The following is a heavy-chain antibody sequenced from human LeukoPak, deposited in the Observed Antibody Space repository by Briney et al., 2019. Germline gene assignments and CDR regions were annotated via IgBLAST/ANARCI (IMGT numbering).Heavy chain of an antibody. CDR2: INPNSGGT. CDR1: GYTFTGYY. J-gene: IGHJ5*02. D-gene: IGHD6-25*01. V-gene: IGHV1-2*02. CDR3: ARGSAPPTSWFDP. Sequence: ASVKVSCKASGYTFTGYYMHWVRQAPGQGLEWMGWINPNSGGTNYAQKFQGRITMTRNTSISTAYMELSSLRSEDTAVYYCARGSAPPTSWFDPWGQGTLVTVSS.